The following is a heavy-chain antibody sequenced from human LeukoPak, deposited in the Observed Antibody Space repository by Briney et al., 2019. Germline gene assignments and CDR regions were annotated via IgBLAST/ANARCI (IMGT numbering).Heavy chain of an antibody. CDR3: ARVPPIVLMVYANWFDP. Sequence: SETLSLTCAVYGGSFSGYYWSWIRQPPGKGLEWIGEINHSGSTNYNPSLKSRVTISVDTSKNQFSLKLSSVTAADTAVYYCARVPPIVLMVYANWFDPWGQGTLVTVSS. V-gene: IGHV4-34*01. CDR2: INHSGST. J-gene: IGHJ5*02. D-gene: IGHD2-8*01. CDR1: GGSFSGYY.